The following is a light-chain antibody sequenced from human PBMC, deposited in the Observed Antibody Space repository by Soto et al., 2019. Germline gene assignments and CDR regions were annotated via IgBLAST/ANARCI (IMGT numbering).Light chain of an antibody. J-gene: IGKJ1*01. CDR2: DAS. V-gene: IGKV3-20*01. CDR3: KPSATSPRT. CDR1: RTVETSY. Sequence: EIVLTQSPVTLSLSPGERATLSCRASRTVETSYLAWYQHKPGQAPMLLVDDASRRAAGIPDRFIGSGSGKDFTLTSSRLEPEDLAVYYCKPSATSPRTFGPGTKVEV.